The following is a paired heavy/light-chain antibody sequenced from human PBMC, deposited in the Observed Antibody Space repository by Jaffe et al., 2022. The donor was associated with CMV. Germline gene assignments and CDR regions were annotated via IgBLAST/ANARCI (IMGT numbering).Light chain of an antibody. J-gene: IGLJ2*01. V-gene: IGLV3-1*01. Sequence: SYELTQPPSVSVSPGQTASITCSGDKLGDKYACWYQQKPGQSPVLVIYQDSKRPSGIPERFSGSNSGNTATLTISGTQAMDEADYYCQAWDSTVVFGGGTKLTVL. CDR2: QDS. CDR3: QAWDSTVV. CDR1: KLGDKY.
Heavy chain of an antibody. CDR1: GFTFSDYY. CDR2: ISSSGSTI. CDR3: ARVVQWLVKDPAYYFDY. V-gene: IGHV3-11*01. D-gene: IGHD6-19*01. J-gene: IGHJ4*02. Sequence: QVQLVESGGGLVKPGGSLRLSCAASGFTFSDYYMSWIRQAPGKGLEWVSYISSSGSTIYYADSVKGRFTISRDNAKNSLYLQMNSLRAEDTAVYYCARVVQWLVKDPAYYFDYWGQGTLVTVSS.